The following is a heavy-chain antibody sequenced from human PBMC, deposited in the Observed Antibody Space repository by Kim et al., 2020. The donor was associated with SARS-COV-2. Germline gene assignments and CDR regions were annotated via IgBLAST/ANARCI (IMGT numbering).Heavy chain of an antibody. Sequence: SETLSLTCTVSGGSISSSSYYWGWIRQPPGKGLEWIGSIYYSGSTYYNPSLKSRVTISVDTSKNQFSLKLSSVTAADTAVYYCATRGITIFGGKKGNDAFDIWGQGTMVTVSS. CDR2: IYYSGST. V-gene: IGHV4-39*01. J-gene: IGHJ3*02. D-gene: IGHD3-3*01. CDR3: ATRGITIFGGKKGNDAFDI. CDR1: GGSISSSSYY.